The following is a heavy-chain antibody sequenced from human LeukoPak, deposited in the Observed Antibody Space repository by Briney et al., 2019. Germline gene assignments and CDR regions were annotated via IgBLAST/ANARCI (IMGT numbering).Heavy chain of an antibody. J-gene: IGHJ4*02. CDR1: GFTVSSNY. CDR2: IYSGGST. V-gene: IGHV3-53*01. D-gene: IGHD3-3*02. Sequence: GGSLRLSCAASGFTVSSNYMSWVRQAPGKGLEWVSVIYSGGSTYYADSVKGRFTISRDNSKNTLYLQMNSLRAEDTAVYYCASNGHFWSGPDYWGQGTLVTVSS. CDR3: ASNGHFWSGPDY.